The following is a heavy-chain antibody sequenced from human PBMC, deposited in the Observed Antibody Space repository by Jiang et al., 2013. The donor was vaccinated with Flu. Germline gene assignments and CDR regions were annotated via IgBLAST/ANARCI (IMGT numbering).Heavy chain of an antibody. CDR1: GGSISSYY. CDR2: IYYSGST. J-gene: IGHJ6*02. D-gene: IGHD2-2*01. CDR3: ARDQGYCSSTSCQYWVYGMDV. Sequence: GPGLVKPSETLSLTCTVSGGSISSYYWSWIRQPPGKGLEWIGYIYYSGSTNYNPSLKSRVTISVDTSKNQFSLKLSSVTAADTAVYYCARDQGYCSSTSCQYWVYGMDVWGQGTTVTVSS. V-gene: IGHV4-59*01.